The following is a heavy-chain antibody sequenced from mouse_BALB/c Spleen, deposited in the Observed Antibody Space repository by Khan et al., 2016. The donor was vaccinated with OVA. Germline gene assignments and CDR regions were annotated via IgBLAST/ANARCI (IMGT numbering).Heavy chain of an antibody. D-gene: IGHD1-1*01. Sequence: VQLVETGGGLVRPGNSLKLSCVTSGFTFSYYRMHWLRQFPGKRLEWIAVITVKSDNSGANYAESVKGRFTISRDDSKSSVYLQMNRLRDEDTATYYCSRGGYYYGTPFDYWGQGTTLTVSS. CDR2: ITVKSDNSGA. CDR3: SRGGYYYGTPFDY. CDR1: GFTFSYYR. V-gene: IGHV13-2*02. J-gene: IGHJ2*01.